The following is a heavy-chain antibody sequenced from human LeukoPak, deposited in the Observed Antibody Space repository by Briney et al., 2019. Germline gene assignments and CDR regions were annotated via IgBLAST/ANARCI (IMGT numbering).Heavy chain of an antibody. V-gene: IGHV3-21*01. CDR3: ARARGKNWFDP. CDR2: ISSSSSYI. J-gene: IGHJ5*02. CDR1: GFTFSSYS. Sequence: GGSLRLSCAASGFTFSSYSMNWVRQAPGKGLEWVSSISSSSSYIYYADSVKGRFTISRDNAKNSLYLQMNSLRAEATAVYYCARARGKNWFDPWGQGTLVTVSS. D-gene: IGHD3-16*01.